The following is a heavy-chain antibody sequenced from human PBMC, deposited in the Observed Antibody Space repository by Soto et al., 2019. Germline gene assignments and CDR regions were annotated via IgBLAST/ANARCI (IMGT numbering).Heavy chain of an antibody. CDR1: GYTFTSYG. Sequence: QVQLVQSGAEVKKPGASVKVSCKASGYTFTSYGISWVRQAPGQGLEWMGWISAYNGNTNYAQKLQGRVTMTTDTSTRTAYMELRSLRSDDTAVYYCARVHSSSSDYYYGMDVWGQGTTVTVSS. J-gene: IGHJ6*02. D-gene: IGHD6-6*01. CDR2: ISAYNGNT. V-gene: IGHV1-18*01. CDR3: ARVHSSSSDYYYGMDV.